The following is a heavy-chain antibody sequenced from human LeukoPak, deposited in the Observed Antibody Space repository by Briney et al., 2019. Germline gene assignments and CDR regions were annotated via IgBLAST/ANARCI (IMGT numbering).Heavy chain of an antibody. V-gene: IGHV4-59*08. CDR2: IYYRGST. D-gene: IGHD6-13*01. Sequence: SETLSLTCTVSGGSISSYYWSWIRQLPGKGLEWIGYIYYRGSTNYNASLKSRVTISVDTSKNQFSLKLRSVTAADTAVYYCARWVAASSIDYWGQGTLVTVSS. J-gene: IGHJ4*02. CDR1: GGSISSYY. CDR3: ARWVAASSIDY.